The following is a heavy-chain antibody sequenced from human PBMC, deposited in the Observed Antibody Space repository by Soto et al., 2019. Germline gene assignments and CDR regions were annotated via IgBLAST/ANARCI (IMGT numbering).Heavy chain of an antibody. D-gene: IGHD1-7*01. CDR3: ATSIRLYNWYYEAFDI. Sequence: ASVKVSCKVSGYTHTELSMHWVRQAPGKGLEWMGGFDPEDGETIYAQKFQGRVTVSEDTSTDTAYMELSSLRSEDTAVYYCATSIRLYNWYYEAFDIWGQGTMVTVSS. CDR2: FDPEDGET. CDR1: GYTHTELS. V-gene: IGHV1-24*01. J-gene: IGHJ3*02.